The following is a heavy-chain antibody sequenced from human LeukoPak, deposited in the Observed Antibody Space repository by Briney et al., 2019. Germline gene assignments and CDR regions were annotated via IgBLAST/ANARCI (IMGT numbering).Heavy chain of an antibody. CDR2: IIPIFGTA. D-gene: IGHD2-2*01. Sequence: SVKVSCKASGGTFSSYAISWVRQAPGQGLEWMGGIIPIFGTANYAQKFQGRVTITTDESTGTAYMELSSLRSEDTAVYYCARSTACSSTSCYGYYYYYYYMDVWGKGTTVTVSS. CDR1: GGTFSSYA. J-gene: IGHJ6*03. CDR3: ARSTACSSTSCYGYYYYYYYMDV. V-gene: IGHV1-69*05.